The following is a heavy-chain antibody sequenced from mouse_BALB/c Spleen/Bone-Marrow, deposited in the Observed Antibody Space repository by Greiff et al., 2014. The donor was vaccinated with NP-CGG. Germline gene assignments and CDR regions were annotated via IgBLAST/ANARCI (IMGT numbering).Heavy chain of an antibody. V-gene: IGHV5-17*02. J-gene: IGHJ4*01. CDR1: GFTFSSFG. Sequence: VQLKESGGGLVQPGGSRKLSCAASGFTFSSFGIHWVRQAPEKGLEWVAYISSGSSTIYYADTVKGRFTISRDNPKNTLFLQMTSLRSEDTAMYYCARSNYVGYYAMDYWGQGTSVTVSS. CDR2: ISSGSSTI. D-gene: IGHD1-1*01. CDR3: ARSNYVGYYAMDY.